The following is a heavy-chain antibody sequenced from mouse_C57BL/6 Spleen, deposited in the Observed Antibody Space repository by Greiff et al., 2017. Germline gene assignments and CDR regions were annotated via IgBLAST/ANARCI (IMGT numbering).Heavy chain of an antibody. D-gene: IGHD3-3*01. CDR1: GYTFTSYD. V-gene: IGHV1-85*01. CDR3: ARGTGFDY. Sequence: QVQLQQSGPELVKPGASVKLSCKASGYTFTSYDINWVKQRPGQGLEWIGWIYPRDGSPKYNEKFKGKATLTVDTSSSTAYMELHSLTSEDSAVYFCARGTGFDYWGQGTTLTVSS. CDR2: IYPRDGSP. J-gene: IGHJ2*01.